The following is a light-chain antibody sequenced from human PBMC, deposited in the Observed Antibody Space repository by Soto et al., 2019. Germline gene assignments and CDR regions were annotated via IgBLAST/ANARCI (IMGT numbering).Light chain of an antibody. J-gene: IGKJ1*01. CDR2: GAS. V-gene: IGKV3-11*01. Sequence: EIGLTQSPATLSLSPGERATLPCRASPSVTNFLAWYQQKPGQAPRLLIYGASNRATGIPARFSGSGSGTDFTLTISSLEPEDSAVYYCQQRNVWPPVTFGQVTKVDI. CDR1: PSVTNF. CDR3: QQRNVWPPVT.